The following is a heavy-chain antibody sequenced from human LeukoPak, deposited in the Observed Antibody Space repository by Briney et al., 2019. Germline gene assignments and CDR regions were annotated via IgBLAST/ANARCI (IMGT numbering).Heavy chain of an antibody. CDR3: ARDSGYRFSY. V-gene: IGHV4-30-4*08. CDR2: IYYSGST. CDR1: GFTFSSYA. J-gene: IGHJ4*02. Sequence: LRLSCAASGFTFSSYAMSWVRQPPGKGLEWIGYIYYSGSTYYNPSLKSRVTISVDTSKNQFSLKLSSVTAADTAVYYCARDSGYRFSYWGQGTLVTVSS. D-gene: IGHD5-18*01.